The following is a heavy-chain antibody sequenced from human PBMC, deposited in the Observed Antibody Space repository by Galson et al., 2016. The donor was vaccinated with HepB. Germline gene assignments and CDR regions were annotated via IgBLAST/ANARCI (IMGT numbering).Heavy chain of an antibody. CDR3: ARVTLGHTRAKFDS. V-gene: IGHV4-4*02. CDR2: IYETGTA. Sequence: SETLSLTCAVSGASINSSDWWSWVRQSPGKGLEWIGEIYETGTANHNPSLTRRLTMSVDKSKNQFSLNLSDVTAADTAIYYCARVTLGHTRAKFDSWGQGTLVTVSS. CDR1: GASINSSDW. J-gene: IGHJ4*02. D-gene: IGHD1/OR15-1a*01.